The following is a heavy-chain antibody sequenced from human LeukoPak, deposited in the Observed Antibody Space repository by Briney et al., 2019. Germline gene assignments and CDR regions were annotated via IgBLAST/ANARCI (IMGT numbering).Heavy chain of an antibody. CDR1: GYTFTDSY. CDR2: INLYTGGT. D-gene: IGHD3-3*01. CDR3: ARGRGMGFLEWLLLDS. V-gene: IGHV1-2*02. Sequence: ASVKVSCKASGYTFTDSYMHWVRQAPGHGLAWMGWINLYTGGTDYAHKFQGRVTMTSDTSISTAYMELSRLRSDDTAIFYCARGRGMGFLEWLLLDSWGQVTLVAVSS. J-gene: IGHJ4*02.